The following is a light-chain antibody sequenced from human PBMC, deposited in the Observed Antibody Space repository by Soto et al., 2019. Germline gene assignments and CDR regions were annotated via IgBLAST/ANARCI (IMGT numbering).Light chain of an antibody. CDR1: QSISSW. CDR2: KAS. V-gene: IGKV1-5*03. Sequence: DIQMTQSPSTLSGSVGDRVTITCRASQSISSWLAWYQQKPGKAPKLLIYKASKLEGGVPSRFSGSGSGTEFTLTISSLQPDDFATYHCQQYDSYPWTFDQGTKVEIK. J-gene: IGKJ1*01. CDR3: QQYDSYPWT.